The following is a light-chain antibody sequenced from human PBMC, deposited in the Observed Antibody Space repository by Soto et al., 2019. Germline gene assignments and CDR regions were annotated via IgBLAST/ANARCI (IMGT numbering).Light chain of an antibody. J-gene: IGKJ2*01. CDR1: QSISSW. Sequence: DIQMTQSPSTLSASVGDRVTVTCRASQSISSWWAWYQQKPGKAPKLLIYKASSLESGVPSRFSGSGDGTEFTLTISSLQPDDFATYYCQQYNSYSYTFGQGTKLEIK. CDR3: QQYNSYSYT. CDR2: KAS. V-gene: IGKV1-5*03.